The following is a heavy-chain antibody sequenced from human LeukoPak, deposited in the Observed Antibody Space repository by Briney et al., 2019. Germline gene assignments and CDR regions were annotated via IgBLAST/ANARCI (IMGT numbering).Heavy chain of an antibody. D-gene: IGHD6-25*01. J-gene: IGHJ4*02. CDR2: INPDGCSA. V-gene: IGHV3-74*01. CDR3: ARTAYSGYSLGF. Sequence: QPGGSLRLSCAASGFTFSTYWMHWVRQAPGKGLVWVSRINPDGCSASYADSVKGRFTISRDNAKNTLYLQMNSLRAEDTAVYHCARTAYSGYSLGFWGQGTLVIVSS. CDR1: GFTFSTYW.